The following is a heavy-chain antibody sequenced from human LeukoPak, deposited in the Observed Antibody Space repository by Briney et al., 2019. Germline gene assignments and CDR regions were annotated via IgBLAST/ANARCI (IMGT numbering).Heavy chain of an antibody. CDR2: IYTSGST. V-gene: IGHV4-4*07. D-gene: IGHD3-22*01. Sequence: KPSETMSLTCTVSGGSISSYYWSWIRQPAGKGLEWIGRIYTSGSTNYNPSLKSRVTMSVDTSKNQFSLKLSSVTAEDTAVYYCASYTYYYDSSGRRWFDPWGQGTLVTVSS. J-gene: IGHJ5*02. CDR3: ASYTYYYDSSGRRWFDP. CDR1: GGSISSYY.